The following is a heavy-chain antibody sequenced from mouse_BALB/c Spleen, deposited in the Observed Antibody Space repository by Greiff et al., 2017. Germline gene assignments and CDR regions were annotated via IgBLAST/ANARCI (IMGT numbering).Heavy chain of an antibody. V-gene: IGHV3-2*02. CDR1: GYSITSDYA. Sequence: EVKLVESGPGLVKPSQSLSLTCTVTGYSITSDYAWNWIRQFPGNKLEWMGYISYSGSTSYNPSLKSRISITRDTSKNQFFLQLNSVTTEDTATYYCARWITTELYAMDYWGQGTSVTVSS. J-gene: IGHJ4*01. CDR3: ARWITTELYAMDY. CDR2: ISYSGST. D-gene: IGHD2-4*01.